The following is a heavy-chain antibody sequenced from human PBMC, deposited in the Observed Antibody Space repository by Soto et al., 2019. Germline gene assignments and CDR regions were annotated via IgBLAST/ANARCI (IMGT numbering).Heavy chain of an antibody. CDR2: ISAYNGNT. J-gene: IGHJ4*02. CDR3: AREGYYDSSGYDFDY. Sequence: ASVKVSCKASGYTFTSYGISWVRQAPGQGLEWMGWISAYNGNTNYAQKLQGRVTMTTDTSTSTAYMELRSLRSDDTAVYYCAREGYYDSSGYDFDYWGQGTLVTVS. CDR1: GYTFTSYG. V-gene: IGHV1-18*01. D-gene: IGHD3-22*01.